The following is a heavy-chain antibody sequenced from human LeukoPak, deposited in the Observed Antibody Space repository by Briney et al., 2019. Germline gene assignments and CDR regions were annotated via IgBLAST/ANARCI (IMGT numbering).Heavy chain of an antibody. CDR1: GGSFSGYY. CDR2: INHSGST. V-gene: IGHV4-34*01. CDR3: ARGPGIAVAGTDKTYYYYGMDV. Sequence: PSETLSLTCAVYGGSFSGYYWSWIRQPPGKGLEWIGEINHSGSTNYNPSLKSRVTISVDTSENQFSLKLSSVTAADTAVYYCARGPGIAVAGTDKTYYYYGMDVWGQGTTVTVSS. J-gene: IGHJ6*02. D-gene: IGHD6-19*01.